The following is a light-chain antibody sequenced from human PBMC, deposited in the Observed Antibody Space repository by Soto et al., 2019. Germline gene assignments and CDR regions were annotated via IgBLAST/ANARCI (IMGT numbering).Light chain of an antibody. J-gene: IGKJ2*01. Sequence: EVVLTQSPGTLSLSPGERATISCRASQSVSSSYLAWIQQKPGQAPRLLIYGASSRATGIPDRFSGSGSGTDFTLTISRLEPEDFAVYYCQQYGRSPYTFGQGTKLEIK. V-gene: IGKV3-20*01. CDR3: QQYGRSPYT. CDR1: QSVSSSY. CDR2: GAS.